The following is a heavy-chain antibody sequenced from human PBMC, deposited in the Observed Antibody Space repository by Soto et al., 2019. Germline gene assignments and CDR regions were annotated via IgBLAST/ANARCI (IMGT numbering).Heavy chain of an antibody. CDR2: IYYSGST. V-gene: IGHV4-39*01. D-gene: IGHD3-22*01. CDR3: ARRSGYYLGDYYYGMDG. CDR1: GGSISSSSYY. J-gene: IGHJ6*01. Sequence: SETLSLTCTVSGGSISSSSYYWGWIRQPPGKGLEWIGSIYYSGSTYYNPSLKSRVTISVDTSKNQFSLKLSSVTAADTAVYYCARRSGYYLGDYYYGMDGRGQGATVTVSA.